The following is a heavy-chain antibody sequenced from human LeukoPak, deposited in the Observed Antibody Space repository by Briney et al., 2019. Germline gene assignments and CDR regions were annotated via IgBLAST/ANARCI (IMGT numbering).Heavy chain of an antibody. Sequence: PGGSLRLSCAASGFTFNTYAMSWVRQAPGKGLERVSVISGSSGSTYYADSVKGRFTMSRDNSKNTLFLQMNSLRAEDTAVYYCAKALLSDPRTLDYFDYWGQGTLVTVSS. CDR1: GFTFNTYA. D-gene: IGHD1-1*01. CDR2: ISGSSGST. J-gene: IGHJ4*02. CDR3: AKALLSDPRTLDYFDY. V-gene: IGHV3-23*01.